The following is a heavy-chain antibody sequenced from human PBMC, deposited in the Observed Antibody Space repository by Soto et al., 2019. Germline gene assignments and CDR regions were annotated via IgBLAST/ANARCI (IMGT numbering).Heavy chain of an antibody. CDR3: AKAMADY. Sequence: GGSLRLSCAASGFIASNYAMSWVRQAPGKGLEWVSGFSGSGGATFCADSVKGRFTISRDSSTNTIYPHMNRLRAEDTAVYYCAKAMADYWGPGTVVTVSS. J-gene: IGHJ4*02. CDR1: GFIASNYA. V-gene: IGHV3-23*01. CDR2: FSGSGGAT.